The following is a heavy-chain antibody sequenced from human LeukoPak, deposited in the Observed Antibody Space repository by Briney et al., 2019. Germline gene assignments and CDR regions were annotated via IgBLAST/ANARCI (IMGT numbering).Heavy chain of an antibody. D-gene: IGHD3-16*01. CDR3: ASGGAVDDLFQH. J-gene: IGHJ1*01. V-gene: IGHV3-48*03. CDR1: GFTFSSYE. CDR2: ISRSGSTI. Sequence: GGSLRLSCAASGFTFSSYEMNWVRQAPGKGLEWVSYISRSGSTIYYAGSVKGRFTISRDNAKSSLYLQMNSLRVEDTAVYYCASGGAVDDLFQHWGQGTLVTVSS.